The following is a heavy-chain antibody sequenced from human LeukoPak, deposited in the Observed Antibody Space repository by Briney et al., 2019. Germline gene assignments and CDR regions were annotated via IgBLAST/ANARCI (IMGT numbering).Heavy chain of an antibody. D-gene: IGHD3-3*01. CDR1: GYTFTSQY. V-gene: IGHV1-69*05. J-gene: IGHJ4*02. CDR3: ARQFWSGYIMG. Sequence: GASVKVSCKASGYTFTSQYIHWVRQAPGQGLEWMGGIIPIFGTANYAQKFQGRVTITTDESTSTAYMELSSLRSEDTAVYYCARQFWSGYIMGWGQGTLVTVSS. CDR2: IIPIFGTA.